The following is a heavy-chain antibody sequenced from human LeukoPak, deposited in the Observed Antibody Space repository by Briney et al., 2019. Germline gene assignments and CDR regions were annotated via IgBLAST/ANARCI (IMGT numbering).Heavy chain of an antibody. J-gene: IGHJ4*02. CDR2: INLDGSEI. V-gene: IGHV3-7*03. D-gene: IGHD3-22*01. CDR3: VRDRGYSTFDY. CDR1: GFVFGHSW. Sequence: GGSLRLSCEASGFVFGHSWMSWVRQAPGKGLEWVANINLDGSEINYLDSLTGRLTISRDNAKDSLYLQMNGLRAEDTAAYFCVRDRGYSTFDYWGQGTLVTVSS.